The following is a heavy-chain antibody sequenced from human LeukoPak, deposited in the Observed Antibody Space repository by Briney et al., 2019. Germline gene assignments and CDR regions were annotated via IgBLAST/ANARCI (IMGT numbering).Heavy chain of an antibody. CDR1: GGTFSSYA. CDR2: IIPIFGTA. CDR3: ASVRALNWEVHNWFDP. J-gene: IGHJ5*02. D-gene: IGHD7-27*01. Sequence: PWASVKVSCKASGGTFSSYAISWVRQAPGQGLEWMGGIIPIFGTANYAQKFQGRVTITADESTSTAYMELSSLRSEDTAVYYCASVRALNWEVHNWFDPWGQGTLVTVSS. V-gene: IGHV1-69*13.